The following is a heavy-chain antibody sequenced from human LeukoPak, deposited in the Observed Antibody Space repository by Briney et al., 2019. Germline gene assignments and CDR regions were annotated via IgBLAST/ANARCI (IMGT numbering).Heavy chain of an antibody. J-gene: IGHJ4*02. CDR2: MNPNSGNT. CDR1: GYTFTSYD. V-gene: IGHV1-8*01. CDR3: AIVAWGAPYYFDY. D-gene: IGHD1-26*01. Sequence: GASVKVSCKASGYTFTSYDINWVRQATGQGLEWMGWMNPNSGNTGYAQKFQGRVTMTRNTPISAAYMELSSLRSEYTAVYYCAIVAWGAPYYFDYWGQGTLVTVSS.